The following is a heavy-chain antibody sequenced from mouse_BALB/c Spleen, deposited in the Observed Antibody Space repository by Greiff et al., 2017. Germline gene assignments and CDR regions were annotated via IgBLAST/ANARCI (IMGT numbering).Heavy chain of an antibody. V-gene: IGHV5-17*02. CDR3: ARQLGLRGDFDY. CDR1: GFTFSSFG. D-gene: IGHD3-1*01. J-gene: IGHJ2*01. Sequence: EVKVVESGGGLVQPGGSRKLSCAASGFTFSSFGMHWVRQAPEKGLEWVAYISSGSSTIYYADTVKGRFTISRDNPKNTLFLQMTSLRSEDTAMYYCARQLGLRGDFDYWGQGTTLTVSS. CDR2: ISSGSSTI.